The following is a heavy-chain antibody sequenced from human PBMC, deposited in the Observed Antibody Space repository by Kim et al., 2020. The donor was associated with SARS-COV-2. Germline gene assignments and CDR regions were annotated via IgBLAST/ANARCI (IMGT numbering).Heavy chain of an antibody. CDR3: MRGSIYFNYYLDV. D-gene: IGHD2-2*01. V-gene: IGHV1-8*01. Sequence: GYTQRLQGRVTMTRNTSISTVYMELSSLRSEDTAVYYCMRGSIYFNYYLDVWGKGTTVTVSS. J-gene: IGHJ6*03.